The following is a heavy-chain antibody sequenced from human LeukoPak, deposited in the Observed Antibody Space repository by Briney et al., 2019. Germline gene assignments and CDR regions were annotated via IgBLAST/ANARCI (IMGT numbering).Heavy chain of an antibody. V-gene: IGHV7-4-1*02. CDR3: ARSGIGYSNYLPYYYYYYMDV. J-gene: IGHJ6*03. CDR2: INTNTGNP. Sequence: ASVKVSCKASGYTFTSYAMNWVRQAPGQGLEWMGWINTNTGNPTYAQGFTGRFVFSLDTSVSTAYLQISSLKAEDTAVYYCARSGIGYSNYLPYYYYYYMDVWGKGTTVTVSS. D-gene: IGHD4-11*01. CDR1: GYTFTSYA.